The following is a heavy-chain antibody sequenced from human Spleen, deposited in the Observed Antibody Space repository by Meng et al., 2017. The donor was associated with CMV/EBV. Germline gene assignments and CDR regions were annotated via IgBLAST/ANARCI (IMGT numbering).Heavy chain of an antibody. D-gene: IGHD7-27*01. Sequence: ASVKVSCKASGYTFTGYFIHWVRQAPGQGLEWMGWINPNSGGTNYAQKFQGRVTMTRDTSISTGYMELSSLGSDDTAVYYCARDNDWGPDYWGQGTLVTVSS. V-gene: IGHV1-2*02. CDR3: ARDNDWGPDY. CDR1: GYTFTGYF. J-gene: IGHJ4*02. CDR2: INPNSGGT.